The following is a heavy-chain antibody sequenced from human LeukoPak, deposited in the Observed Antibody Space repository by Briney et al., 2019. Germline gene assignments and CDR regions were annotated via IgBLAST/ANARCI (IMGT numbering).Heavy chain of an antibody. V-gene: IGHV3-23*01. Sequence: GGSLRLSCAASGFTFSSYAMSWVRQAPGKGLVWVSAISGSGGSTYYADSVKGRFTISRDNSENTLYLQMNSLRAEDTAVYYCAKGAGYYDYVWGSYRYDRYFDYWGQGTLVTVSS. CDR2: ISGSGGST. J-gene: IGHJ4*02. CDR3: AKGAGYYDYVWGSYRYDRYFDY. CDR1: GFTFSSYA. D-gene: IGHD3-16*02.